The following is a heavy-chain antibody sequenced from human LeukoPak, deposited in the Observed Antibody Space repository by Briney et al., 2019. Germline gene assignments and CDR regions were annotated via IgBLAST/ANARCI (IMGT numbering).Heavy chain of an antibody. Sequence: GESLKISCKGSGYSFTSYWIGWVRQMPGKGLEWMGIIYPGDSDTRYSPSFQGQVTISADKSISTAYLQWSSLKASDTAMYYCVVLDRSYCGGDCYPDYWGQGTLVTVSS. V-gene: IGHV5-51*01. CDR2: IYPGDSDT. CDR3: VVLDRSYCGGDCYPDY. J-gene: IGHJ4*02. CDR1: GYSFTSYW. D-gene: IGHD2-21*01.